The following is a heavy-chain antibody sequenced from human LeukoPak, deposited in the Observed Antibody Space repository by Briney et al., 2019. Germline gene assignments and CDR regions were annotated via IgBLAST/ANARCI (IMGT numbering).Heavy chain of an antibody. J-gene: IGHJ3*02. CDR3: ARRAYYYDSSGYSWAVAFDI. D-gene: IGHD3-22*01. CDR2: IYSGGST. V-gene: IGHV3-NL1*01. CDR1: GFTFSSYG. Sequence: GGSLRLSCAASGFTFSSYGMHWVRQAPGKGLEWVSVIYSGGSTYYADSVKGRFTVSRDNSKNTLYLQMNSLRAEDTAVYYCARRAYYYDSSGYSWAVAFDIWGQGTMVTVSS.